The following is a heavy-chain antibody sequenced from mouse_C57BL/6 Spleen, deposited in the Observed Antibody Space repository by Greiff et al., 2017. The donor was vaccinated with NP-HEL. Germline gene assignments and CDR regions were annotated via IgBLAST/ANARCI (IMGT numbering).Heavy chain of an antibody. CDR3: TRDTTVVAYYAMDY. D-gene: IGHD1-1*01. V-gene: IGHV5-9-1*02. Sequence: EVQGVESGEGLVKPGGSLKLSCAASGFTFSSYAMSWVRQTPEKRLEWVAYISSGGDYIYYADTVKGRFTISRDNARNTLYLQMSSLKSEDTAMYYCTRDTTVVAYYAMDYWGQGTSVTVSS. CDR1: GFTFSSYA. CDR2: ISSGGDYI. J-gene: IGHJ4*01.